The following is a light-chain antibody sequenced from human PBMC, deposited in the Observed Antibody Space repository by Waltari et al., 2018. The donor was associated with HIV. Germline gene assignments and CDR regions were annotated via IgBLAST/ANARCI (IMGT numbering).Light chain of an antibody. J-gene: IGLJ2*01. V-gene: IGLV2-18*01. CDR1: TSDGVDYNR. CDR3: SMYRTPGSVI. Sequence: QSALTQPPSVSGSPGQSVNISCTGVTSDGVDYNRVSWYQQPPGTAPKLIIYEVNYRPSGVPDRFSGSKSGNTASLIVSGLQAEDEADYFCSMYRTPGSVIFGGGTKLTVL. CDR2: EVN.